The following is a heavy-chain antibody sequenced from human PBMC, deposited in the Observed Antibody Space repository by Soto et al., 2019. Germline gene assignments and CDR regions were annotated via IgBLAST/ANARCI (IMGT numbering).Heavy chain of an antibody. CDR2: INAGNGNT. V-gene: IGHV1-3*01. Sequence: ASVKVSCKASGYTFTSYAMHWVRQAPGQRLEWMGWINAGNGNTKYSQKFQGRVTITRDTSASTAYMELSSLRSEDTAVYYCARGVAGSLKRDYWGQGTLVTVSS. CDR1: GYTFTSYA. D-gene: IGHD6-19*01. CDR3: ARGVAGSLKRDY. J-gene: IGHJ4*02.